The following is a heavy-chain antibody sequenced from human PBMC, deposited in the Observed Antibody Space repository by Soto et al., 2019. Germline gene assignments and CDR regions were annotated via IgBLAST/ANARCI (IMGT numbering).Heavy chain of an antibody. CDR3: AREGNLGRWIQPLDS. D-gene: IGHD2-2*03. V-gene: IGHV4-59*01. CDR2: IHYNGNT. Sequence: SETLSLTCTVSGGSISNYFWSWIRQPPGKGLEWIGNIHYNGNTKYSPSLKSRVTMSVDTSKNHFSLKLISVTTADTAVYFCAREGNLGRWIQPLDSWGQGTLVTVSS. J-gene: IGHJ4*02. CDR1: GGSISNYF.